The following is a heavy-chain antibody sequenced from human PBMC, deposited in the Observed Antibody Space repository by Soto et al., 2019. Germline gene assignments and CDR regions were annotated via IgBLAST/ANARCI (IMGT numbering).Heavy chain of an antibody. Sequence: ASVKVSCKASGYTFTGYYMHWVRQAPGQGLEWMGWINPNSGGTNYAQKFQGWVTMTRDTSISTAYMELSRLRSDDTAVYYCARGWRAAAYYYYYGMDVWGQGTTVTVPS. V-gene: IGHV1-2*04. D-gene: IGHD6-13*01. CDR2: INPNSGGT. CDR1: GYTFTGYY. CDR3: ARGWRAAAYYYYYGMDV. J-gene: IGHJ6*02.